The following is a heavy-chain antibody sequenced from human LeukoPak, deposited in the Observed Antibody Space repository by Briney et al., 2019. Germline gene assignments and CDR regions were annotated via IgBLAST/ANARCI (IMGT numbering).Heavy chain of an antibody. V-gene: IGHV3-64*04. CDR1: GFTFSSHA. D-gene: IGHD3-22*01. CDR2: ISHNGGST. J-gene: IGHJ1*01. CDR3: AKADYYDSNTYRAQFIQH. Sequence: PGGSLRLSCSASGFTFSSHALHWVRQAPGKGLEYVSGISHNGGSTYYADSVKGRFTISRDNSKNTLYLQMNSLRAEDTAVYYCAKADYYDSNTYRAQFIQHWGQGTLVTVSS.